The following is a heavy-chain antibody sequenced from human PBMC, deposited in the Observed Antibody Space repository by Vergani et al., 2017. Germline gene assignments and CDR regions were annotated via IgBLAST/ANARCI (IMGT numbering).Heavy chain of an antibody. J-gene: IGHJ5*02. V-gene: IGHV1-69*18. CDR1: GGTFSSYA. CDR2: IIPIFGTA. D-gene: IGHD2-2*01. Sequence: QVQLVQSGAEVKKPGSSVKVSCKASGGTFSSYAISWVRQAPGQGLEWMGRIIPIFGTANYAQKFQGRVTITADESTSTAYMELSSLRSEDTAVYYCASIGDQPAAMLYNWFDPWGQGTLVTVSS. CDR3: ASIGDQPAAMLYNWFDP.